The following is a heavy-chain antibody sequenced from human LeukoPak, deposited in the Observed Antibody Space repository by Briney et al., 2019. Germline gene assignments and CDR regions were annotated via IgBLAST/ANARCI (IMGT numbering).Heavy chain of an antibody. J-gene: IGHJ6*03. D-gene: IGHD3-9*01. V-gene: IGHV3-23*01. Sequence: GGSLRLSCAASGFTFSSYAMSWVRQAPGKGLEWVSAISGSGGSTYYADSVKGRFTISRDNAKNSLYLQMNSLRAEDTALYYCARENVLRYFDWLLEGYYYMDVWGKGTTVTVSS. CDR2: ISGSGGST. CDR1: GFTFSSYA. CDR3: ARENVLRYFDWLLEGYYYMDV.